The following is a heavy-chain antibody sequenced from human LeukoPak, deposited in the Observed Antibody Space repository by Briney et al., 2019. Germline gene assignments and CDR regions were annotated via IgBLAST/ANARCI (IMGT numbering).Heavy chain of an antibody. CDR3: ARGLRGVTHPFDY. D-gene: IGHD2-21*02. Sequence: SETLSLTCTVSGGSTSSYYWSWIRQPPGKGLEWIGYIYYGGSTNYNPSLKSRVTISVDTSKNHFSLKLTSVTAADTAVYYCARGLRGVTHPFDYWGQGTLVTVSS. J-gene: IGHJ4*02. V-gene: IGHV4-59*01. CDR2: IYYGGST. CDR1: GGSTSSYY.